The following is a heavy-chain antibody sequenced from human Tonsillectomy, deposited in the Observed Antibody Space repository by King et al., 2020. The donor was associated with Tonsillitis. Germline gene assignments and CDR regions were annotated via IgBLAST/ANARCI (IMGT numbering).Heavy chain of an antibody. Sequence: VQLVESGGGVVQPGRSLRLSCAASGFTFSSYDMHWVRQAPGKGLEWVALIWYDGRNKYYADSVKGGFTISRDNSKNTLYLQMNSLRSEDTAVYYSGGGQQLLTRWSGYYFHDWGQGTLVTVSS. CDR3: GGGQQLLTRWSGYYFHD. D-gene: IGHD2-2*01. CDR2: IWYDGRNK. V-gene: IGHV3-30*19. J-gene: IGHJ4*02. CDR1: GFTFSSYD.